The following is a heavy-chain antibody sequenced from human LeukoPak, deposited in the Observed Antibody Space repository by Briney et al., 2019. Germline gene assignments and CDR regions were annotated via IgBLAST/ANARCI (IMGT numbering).Heavy chain of an antibody. CDR1: GYTFTGYY. V-gene: IGHV1-2*02. J-gene: IGHJ4*02. CDR3: ARSGEMGATDYFDY. CDR2: INPNSGGT. Sequence: ASVKVSCKASGYTFTGYYMHWVRQAPGQGLEWMGWINPNSGGTNYAQNFQGRVTMTRDTSISTAYMELRSLRSDDTAVYYCARSGEMGATDYFDYWGQGTLVTVSS. D-gene: IGHD1-26*01.